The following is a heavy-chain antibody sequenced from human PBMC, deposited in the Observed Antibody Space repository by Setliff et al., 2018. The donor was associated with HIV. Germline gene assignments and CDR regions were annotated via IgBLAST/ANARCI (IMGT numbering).Heavy chain of an antibody. CDR2: IVVGSGNT. CDR3: ARVVAASNY. J-gene: IGHJ4*02. V-gene: IGHV1-58*01. Sequence: ASVKVSCKASGFTFTNSAVQWVRRARGQRLEWIGWIVVGSGNTNYAQKFQERVTITTDTSTSTAYMELSSLRSEDTAVYYCARVVAASNYWGQGTLVTVSS. D-gene: IGHD2-15*01. CDR1: GFTFTNSA.